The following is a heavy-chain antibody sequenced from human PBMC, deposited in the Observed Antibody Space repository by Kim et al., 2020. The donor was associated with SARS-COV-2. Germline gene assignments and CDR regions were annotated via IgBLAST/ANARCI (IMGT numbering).Heavy chain of an antibody. CDR2: IKRTTDGGKT. V-gene: IGHV3-15*01. D-gene: IGHD2-15*01. CDR3: TPVRSGRTQHGMDV. J-gene: IGHJ6*02. Sequence: GGSLRLSCEGSGFTLSNVWMSWVRQAPGKGLEWVGRIKRTTDGGKTDYAAHVKGRLSISRDDAKNTLYLQMNSLKTEDAGVYSCTPVRSGRTQHGMDVGGQGTTVIVSS. CDR1: GFTLSNVW.